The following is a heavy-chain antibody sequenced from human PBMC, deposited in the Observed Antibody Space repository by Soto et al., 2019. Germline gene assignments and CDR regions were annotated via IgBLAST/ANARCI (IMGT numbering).Heavy chain of an antibody. D-gene: IGHD3-22*01. CDR2: ISGSGGST. CDR3: AKDLVLLGSYYYDSSGYSRYFKH. J-gene: IGHJ1*01. Sequence: WGSLRLSCAASGFTFSSYAMSWVRQAPGKGLEWVSAISGSGGSTYYADSVKGRFTISRDNSKNTLYLQMNSLRAEDTAVYYCAKDLVLLGSYYYDSSGYSRYFKHWGQGTRVTVSS. CDR1: GFTFSSYA. V-gene: IGHV3-23*01.